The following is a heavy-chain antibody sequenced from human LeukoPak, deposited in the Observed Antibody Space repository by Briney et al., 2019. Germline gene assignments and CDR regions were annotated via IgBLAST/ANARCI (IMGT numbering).Heavy chain of an antibody. CDR2: IYYSGST. D-gene: IGHD6-13*01. Sequence: KASETLSLTCTVSGGSISNYYWSWIRQPPGKRLEWIGYIYYSGSTNYNPSLKSRVTISVDTSKNQFSLKMSSVTAADAAVYYCARGHSSSWHSPFAYWGQGTLVTVSS. CDR3: ARGHSSSWHSPFAY. V-gene: IGHV4-59*01. CDR1: GGSISNYY. J-gene: IGHJ4*02.